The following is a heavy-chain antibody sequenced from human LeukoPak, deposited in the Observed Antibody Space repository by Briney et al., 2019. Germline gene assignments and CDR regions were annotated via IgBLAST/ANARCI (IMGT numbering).Heavy chain of an antibody. J-gene: IGHJ5*02. CDR1: GYTFTSYG. CDR2: ISAYNGNT. D-gene: IGHD1-1*01. CDR3: AKSTRTTGTTGGNNWFDP. V-gene: IGHV1-18*01. Sequence: GASVKVSCKASGYTFTSYGISWVRQAPGQGLEWMGWISAYNGNTNYAQKLQDRVTMTTDTSTSTAYMELRSLRSDDTAVYYCAKSTRTTGTTGGNNWFDPWGQGTLVTVSS.